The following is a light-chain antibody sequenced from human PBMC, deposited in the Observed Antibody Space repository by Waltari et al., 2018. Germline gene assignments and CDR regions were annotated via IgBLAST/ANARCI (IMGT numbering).Light chain of an antibody. CDR2: DAS. CDR3: QQCSNSPPCT. J-gene: IGKJ2*02. V-gene: IGKV3-20*01. CDR1: QTISSTY. Sequence: EIVLTQSPGTLSLSPGERATLSCRASQTISSTYLAWYQQKPGQAPRLRIYDASTRCSRRPAMFSGRGSGTNFTHTITRLDPEDFAVDFCQQCSNSPPCTFGQGTKLEIK.